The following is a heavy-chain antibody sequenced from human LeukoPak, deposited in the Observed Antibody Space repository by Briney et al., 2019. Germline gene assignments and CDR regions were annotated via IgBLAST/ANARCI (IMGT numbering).Heavy chain of an antibody. V-gene: IGHV1-18*01. CDR3: AKVHCISTNCNHIWTYFDY. D-gene: IGHD2-2*01. CDR2: ITVNNGYT. CDR1: GYTFTSHG. Sequence: GASVKVSFTAAGYTFTSHGFIWLRQAPGQGLEWMGWITVNNGYTKYAQELQGRVTMTTDTSTSTAYMELRSLRSDDTAVYYCAKVHCISTNCNHIWTYFDYWGQGTLVTVSS. J-gene: IGHJ4*02.